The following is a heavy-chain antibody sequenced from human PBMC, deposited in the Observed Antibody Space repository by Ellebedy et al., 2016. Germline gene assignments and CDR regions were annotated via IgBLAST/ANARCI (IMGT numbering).Heavy chain of an antibody. CDR3: ARDLESSQQLYSSGWYMSRYYYYGMDV. Sequence: SETLSLTXTVSGGSISSYYWSWIRQSPGKGLEWIGYIYYTGSTNYNPSLKSRVTISVDTSKNQFSLKLSSVTAADTAVYYCARDLESSQQLYSSGWYMSRYYYYGMDVWGQGTTVTVSS. J-gene: IGHJ6*02. V-gene: IGHV4-59*12. D-gene: IGHD6-19*01. CDR1: GGSISSYY. CDR2: IYYTGST.